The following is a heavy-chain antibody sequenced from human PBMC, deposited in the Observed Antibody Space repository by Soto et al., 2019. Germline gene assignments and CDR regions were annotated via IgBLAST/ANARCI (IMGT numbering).Heavy chain of an antibody. CDR3: ARDQGRGYSYGFDY. Sequence: QVQLVESGGGVVQPGRSLRLSCAASGFTFSSYGMHWVRQAPGKGLEWVAVIWYDGSNKYYADPVKGRFTISRDNSKNTLYLQMNSLRAEDTAVYYCARDQGRGYSYGFDYWGQGTLVTVSS. CDR1: GFTFSSYG. J-gene: IGHJ4*02. V-gene: IGHV3-33*01. D-gene: IGHD5-18*01. CDR2: IWYDGSNK.